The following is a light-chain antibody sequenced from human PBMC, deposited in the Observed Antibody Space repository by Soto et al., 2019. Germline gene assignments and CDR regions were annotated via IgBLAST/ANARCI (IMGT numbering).Light chain of an antibody. CDR2: GAS. V-gene: IGKV3-20*01. J-gene: IGKJ4*01. Sequence: EIVLTQSPATLSWSPGERATLSCRASQSISSNFLGWYQQNPGQAPRLLIFGASSRATGIPARFSGSLYGTDFTLTISTLETEDFAVYDCQQYGSSPRTFGGGTKVDIK. CDR3: QQYGSSPRT. CDR1: QSISSNF.